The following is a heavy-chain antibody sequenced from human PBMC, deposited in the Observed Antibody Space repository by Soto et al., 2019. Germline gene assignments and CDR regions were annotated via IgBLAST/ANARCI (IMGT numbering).Heavy chain of an antibody. V-gene: IGHV3-48*03. Sequence: GGSLRLSCAASGFTFSSYEMNWVRQAPGKGLEWVSYISSSGSTIYYADSVKGRFTISRDNAKNSLCLQMNSLRAEDTAVYYCARQQLVLYYYGMDVWGQGTTVTVSS. CDR2: ISSSGSTI. D-gene: IGHD6-13*01. J-gene: IGHJ6*02. CDR1: GFTFSSYE. CDR3: ARQQLVLYYYGMDV.